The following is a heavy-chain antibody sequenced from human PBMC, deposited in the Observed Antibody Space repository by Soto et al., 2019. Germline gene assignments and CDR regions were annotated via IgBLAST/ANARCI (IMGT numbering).Heavy chain of an antibody. D-gene: IGHD2-15*01. J-gene: IGHJ6*02. Sequence: EVQLVESAGGLVKPGGSLRLSCVASGFYFNEAWMNWVRQAPGEGREWVGRIKTSAGGGATDYAAPVQGRFTISRDDSKNALYLHMNSLRTEDTAIYDCTTGSVEGIWGQWTKVTVSS. CDR2: IKTSAGGGAT. V-gene: IGHV3-15*07. CDR3: TTGSVEGI. CDR1: GFYFNEAW.